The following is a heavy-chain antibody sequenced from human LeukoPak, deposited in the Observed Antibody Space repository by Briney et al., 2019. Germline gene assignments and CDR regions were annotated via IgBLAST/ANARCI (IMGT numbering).Heavy chain of an antibody. V-gene: IGHV3-23*01. CDR2: ISGRGDST. CDR3: ARAPGSYYFDY. J-gene: IGHJ4*02. Sequence: PGGSLSLACAVSGFTFRNYAMRWVRQAPGKGLEWVSAISGRGDSTNYGDSVRGRFTISRDNSKHTLYLQMNSLRDQDTAVYYCARAPGSYYFDYWGQRTLVTVSS. CDR1: GFTFRNYA. D-gene: IGHD3-10*01.